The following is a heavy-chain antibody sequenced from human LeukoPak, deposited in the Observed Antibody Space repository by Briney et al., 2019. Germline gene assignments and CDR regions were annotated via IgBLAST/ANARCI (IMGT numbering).Heavy chain of an antibody. Sequence: ASVKVSCKASGYTFTNYAINWVRQAPGQGLEWMGRISAYNGNTDYAQKLRGRVTMTTDTSTSTVYMELRSLRSEDTAVYYCARPGIAAAGTGHYYYMDVWGKGTTVTISS. J-gene: IGHJ6*03. CDR1: GYTFTNYA. CDR2: ISAYNGNT. CDR3: ARPGIAAAGTGHYYYMDV. V-gene: IGHV1-18*01. D-gene: IGHD6-13*01.